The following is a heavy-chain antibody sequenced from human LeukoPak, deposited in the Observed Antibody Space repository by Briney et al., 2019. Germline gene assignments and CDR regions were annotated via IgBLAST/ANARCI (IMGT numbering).Heavy chain of an antibody. Sequence: GGSLRLSCAASGFTFSSYAMSWVRQAPGKGLEWVSGISGSGGSTKYAESVKGRFTISRDNSKNTLYLQMHSLRAEDTAVYYCAKDHRIYCSGGSCHFDAFDIWGQGTMVTVSS. CDR2: ISGSGGST. D-gene: IGHD2-15*01. J-gene: IGHJ3*02. CDR1: GFTFSSYA. V-gene: IGHV3-23*01. CDR3: AKDHRIYCSGGSCHFDAFDI.